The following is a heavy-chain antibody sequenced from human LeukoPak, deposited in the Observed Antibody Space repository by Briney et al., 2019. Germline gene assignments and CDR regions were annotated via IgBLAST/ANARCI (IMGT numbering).Heavy chain of an antibody. J-gene: IGHJ5*02. CDR1: AFTFTNAW. Sequence: GGSLRLSCAASAFTFTNAWMSWVRQAPGKGLEWVGRIKSKSDGGTTAYAAPVKGRFTISRDDSKNTLYLQMNSLRAEDTAVYYCAKSGRPNWFDPWGQGTLVTVSS. CDR3: AKSGRPNWFDP. V-gene: IGHV3-15*01. D-gene: IGHD1-1*01. CDR2: IKSKSDGGTT.